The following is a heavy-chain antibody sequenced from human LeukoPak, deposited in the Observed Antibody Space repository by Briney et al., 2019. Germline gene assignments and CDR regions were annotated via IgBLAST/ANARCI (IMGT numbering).Heavy chain of an antibody. J-gene: IGHJ4*02. D-gene: IGHD5-12*01. Sequence: ASVKVSCKAFGYTFTRYYMHWVRQAPGQGPEWMGVISPSGGSTTYAQKFQGRVTMTRDTSISTAYMELSRLRSDDTAVYYCATYYGYDGEYYFDYWGQGTLVTVSS. CDR2: ISPSGGST. CDR1: GYTFTRYY. V-gene: IGHV1-2*02. CDR3: ATYYGYDGEYYFDY.